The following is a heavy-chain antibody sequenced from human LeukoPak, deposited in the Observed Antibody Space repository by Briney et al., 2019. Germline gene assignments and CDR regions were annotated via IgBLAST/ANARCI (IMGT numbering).Heavy chain of an antibody. V-gene: IGHV3-23*01. CDR3: AKAGIQLWFDY. D-gene: IGHD5-18*01. CDR1: GFTFSSNA. J-gene: IGHJ5*01. CDR2: ISGSGGSA. Sequence: GGSLRLSCAASGFTFSSNAMSWVRQAPGKGLEWVSAISGSGGSAYYADSVKGRFTISRDNSKNTLYLQMNSLRAEDTAVYYCAKAGIQLWFDYWGQGTLVTVSS.